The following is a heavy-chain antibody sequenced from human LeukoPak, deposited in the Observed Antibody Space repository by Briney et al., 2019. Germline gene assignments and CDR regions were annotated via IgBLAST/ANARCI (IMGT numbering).Heavy chain of an antibody. V-gene: IGHV3-33*08. Sequence: PGGSLRLSCAASGFTFSSYGMHWVRQAPGKGLEWMSITSYDGNSQYVADSVKGRFTISRDNAKDTLYLQMNSLTAEDTAVYYCVRGAWTAYYFDSWGRGTLVTVSS. CDR1: GFTFSSYG. D-gene: IGHD3/OR15-3a*01. CDR2: TSYDGNSQ. J-gene: IGHJ4*02. CDR3: VRGAWTAYYFDS.